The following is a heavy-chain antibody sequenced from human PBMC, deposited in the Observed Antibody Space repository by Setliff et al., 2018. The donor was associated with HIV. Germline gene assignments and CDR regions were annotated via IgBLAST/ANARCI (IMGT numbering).Heavy chain of an antibody. J-gene: IGHJ4*02. CDR2: IHHSGST. D-gene: IGHD3-22*01. CDR1: GDFSNIQW. Sequence: SETLSLTCTVSGDFSNIQWWTWMRQSPGLGLQWIGSIHHSGSTYYDPSLKNRVTLSVDTSKNQFSLKLSSVTAADTAVFYCARLTTTYYYDSSAYYHPVWGQGTLVTVSS. CDR3: ARLTTTYYYDSSAYYHPV. V-gene: IGHV4-59*11.